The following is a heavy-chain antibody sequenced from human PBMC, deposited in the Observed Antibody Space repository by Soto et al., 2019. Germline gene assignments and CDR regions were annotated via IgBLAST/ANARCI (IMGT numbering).Heavy chain of an antibody. J-gene: IGHJ4*02. V-gene: IGHV3-7*03. Sequence: GGSLRLSCAVSGFTFSSYWMGWVRQAPGTGLEWVANINRDGSEKHYVDSVEGRFTISRDNAKNSLYLHINSLRVDDTAAYYCARGWEGYFDYWGQGTLVTVSS. D-gene: IGHD1-26*01. CDR3: ARGWEGYFDY. CDR1: GFTFSSYW. CDR2: INRDGSEK.